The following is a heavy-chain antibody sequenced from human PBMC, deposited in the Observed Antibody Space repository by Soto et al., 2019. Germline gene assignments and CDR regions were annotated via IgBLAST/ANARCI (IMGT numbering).Heavy chain of an antibody. CDR1: GYTFTSYY. CDR3: ARERRDAYNLFYGMDV. D-gene: IGHD1-1*01. J-gene: IGHJ6*02. Sequence: ASVKVSCKASGYTFTSYYMHWVRQAPGQGLEWMGWISAYNEDTNYAQILQGRVTMTTDTSTSTAYMELRSLRSDDTAVYYCARERRDAYNLFYGMDVWGQGTTVTVSS. V-gene: IGHV1-18*04. CDR2: ISAYNEDT.